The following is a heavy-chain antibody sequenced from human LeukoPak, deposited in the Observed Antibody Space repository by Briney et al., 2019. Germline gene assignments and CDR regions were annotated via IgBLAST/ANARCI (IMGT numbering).Heavy chain of an antibody. CDR2: IKGNADGGTI. D-gene: IGHD2-2*01. J-gene: IGHJ4*02. CDR1: GFPFSFAW. Sequence: GGSLRLSCAASGFPFSFAWMSWVRQAPGKGLEWVGRIKGNADGGTIDYAAPVKGRFTISKDDSKNTLFLQMNGLIAEDTALYYCFAAYCSSGACYDYFGSWGQGALVTVSS. CDR3: FAAYCSSGACYDYFGS. V-gene: IGHV3-15*01.